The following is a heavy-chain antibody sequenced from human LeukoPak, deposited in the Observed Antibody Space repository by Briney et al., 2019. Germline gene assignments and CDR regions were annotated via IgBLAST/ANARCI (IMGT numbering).Heavy chain of an antibody. CDR2: FYYGGST. CDR3: ARRTAFSSGFDP. CDR1: GGSISTVPYY. Sequence: SETLSLTCSVSGGSISTVPYYWGWIRQPPGKGLEWIGNFYYGGSTFYNPPLKSRITISADTSKNQFSLRLTSVTAADTAVYYCARRTAFSSGFDPWGQGTLVSVSS. J-gene: IGHJ5*02. D-gene: IGHD6-25*01. V-gene: IGHV4-39*01.